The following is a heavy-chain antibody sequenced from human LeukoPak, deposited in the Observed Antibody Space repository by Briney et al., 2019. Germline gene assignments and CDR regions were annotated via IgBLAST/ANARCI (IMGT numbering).Heavy chain of an antibody. Sequence: GGSLRLSCAASGFTLSSYWMSWVRQAPGKGLEWVANIKQDGSEKYYVDSVKGRFTISRDNAKNSLYLQMNSLRAEDTAVYYCARDFFGGYDGIDYWGQGTLVTVSS. CDR3: ARDFFGGYDGIDY. V-gene: IGHV3-7*01. J-gene: IGHJ4*02. CDR2: IKQDGSEK. CDR1: GFTLSSYW. D-gene: IGHD5-12*01.